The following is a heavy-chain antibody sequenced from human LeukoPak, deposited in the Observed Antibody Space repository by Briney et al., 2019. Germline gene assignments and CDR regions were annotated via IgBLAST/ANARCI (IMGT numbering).Heavy chain of an antibody. J-gene: IGHJ4*02. CDR2: ISSSSSYI. CDR1: GFTFSSYS. CDR3: ARDPIAVAGN. D-gene: IGHD6-19*01. Sequence: GGSLRLSCAASGFTFSSYSMSWVRQAPGKGLEWVSSISSSSSYIYYADSVKGRFTISRDNAKNSLDLQMTSLRAEDTAVYYCARDPIAVAGNWGQGTLVTVSS. V-gene: IGHV3-21*01.